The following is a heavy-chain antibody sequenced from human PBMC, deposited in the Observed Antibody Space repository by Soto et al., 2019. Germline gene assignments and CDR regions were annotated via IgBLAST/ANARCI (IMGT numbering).Heavy chain of an antibody. CDR2: IIPIFGTA. CDR1: GWTFSSYA. J-gene: IGHJ4*02. V-gene: IGHV1-69*13. Sequence: SVKVSCKACGWTFSSYAISWVRQGAGQGLEWMGGIIPIFGTANYAQKFQGRATITADESTSTAYMELSSLRSEDTAVYYCATLYRAAAGTRTTADGGQGTRV. CDR3: ATLYRAAAGTRTTAD. D-gene: IGHD6-13*01.